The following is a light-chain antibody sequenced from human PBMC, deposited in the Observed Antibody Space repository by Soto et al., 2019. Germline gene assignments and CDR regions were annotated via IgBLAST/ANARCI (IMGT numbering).Light chain of an antibody. Sequence: EIVLTQSPGTLSLSPGERATLSCRASQSVSSSYLAWYQQKPGQAPRLLIYGASSRATGIPDRFSGSGSGTDFPLTISRLEPEDFAVYYCQQYGSSPWTFGQATKVDIK. CDR1: QSVSSSY. V-gene: IGKV3-20*01. CDR3: QQYGSSPWT. CDR2: GAS. J-gene: IGKJ1*01.